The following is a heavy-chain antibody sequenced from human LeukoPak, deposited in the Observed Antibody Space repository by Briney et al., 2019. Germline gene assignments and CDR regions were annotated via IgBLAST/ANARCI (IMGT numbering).Heavy chain of an antibody. J-gene: IGHJ6*03. CDR2: IKSKTDGGTT. V-gene: IGHV3-15*01. CDR3: TTDSSRSYYYYYMDV. CDR1: GFTFSNAW. Sequence: GGSLRLSCAASGFTFSNAWMSWVRQAPGKGLEWVGRIKSKTDGGTTDYAAPVKGRFTISRDDSKNTLYLQMNSLKTEDTAVYYCTTDSSRSYYYYYMDVWGEGTTVTISS.